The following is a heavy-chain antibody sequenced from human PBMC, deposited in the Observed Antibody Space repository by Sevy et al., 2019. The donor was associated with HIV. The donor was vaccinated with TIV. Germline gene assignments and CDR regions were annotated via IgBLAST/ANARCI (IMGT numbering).Heavy chain of an antibody. CDR1: GFTFSSYA. Sequence: GGSLRLSCAASGFTFSSYAMNWVRQAPGKGLEWVSSIFGDGDITYDADSVKGRFTISRDKSKNTLYLQMHSLRAEDTAVYYCAGGRYDSSGSFDAFDIWGQGTMVTVSS. CDR3: AGGRYDSSGSFDAFDI. D-gene: IGHD3-22*01. CDR2: IFGDGDIT. J-gene: IGHJ3*02. V-gene: IGHV3-23*01.